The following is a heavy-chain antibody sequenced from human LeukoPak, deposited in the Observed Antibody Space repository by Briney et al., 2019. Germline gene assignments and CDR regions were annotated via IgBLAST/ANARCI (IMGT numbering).Heavy chain of an antibody. V-gene: IGHV4-59*02. CDR1: GGSVSSYY. D-gene: IGHD3-10*01. J-gene: IGHJ4*02. CDR2: LFYSGST. CDR3: ATVAVIRGVTYFDY. Sequence: PSETLSLTCTVSGGSVSSYYWSWIRQPPGKGLEWIAYLFYSGSTDYNPSLESRVTISVDTSKNQFSLKLRSVTAADTAVYYCATVAVIRGVTYFDYWGQGTLVTVSS.